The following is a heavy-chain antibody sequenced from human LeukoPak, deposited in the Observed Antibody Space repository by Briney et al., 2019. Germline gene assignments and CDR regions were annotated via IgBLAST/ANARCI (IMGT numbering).Heavy chain of an antibody. J-gene: IGHJ5*02. Sequence: ASVKVSCKASGYTFTSYYVHWVRQAPGQGLEWMGIINPSGGSTSYAQKFQGRVTMTRDMSTGTVYMELSSLTSDDTAVYFCARTPPYCPNGACRYSDGNWFDAWGQGTLVIVSS. CDR3: ARTPPYCPNGACRYSDGNWFDA. CDR1: GYTFTSYY. D-gene: IGHD2-8*01. CDR2: INPSGGST. V-gene: IGHV1-46*01.